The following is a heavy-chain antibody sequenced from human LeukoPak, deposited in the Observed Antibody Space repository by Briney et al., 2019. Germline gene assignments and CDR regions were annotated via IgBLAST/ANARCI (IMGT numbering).Heavy chain of an antibody. V-gene: IGHV3-48*01. Sequence: PGGSLRLSCAASGFTFSSYSMNWVRQAPGKGLEWVSYISSSSSTIYYADSVKGRFTISRDNAKNSLYLQMNRLRAEDTAVYYCARARPYYYDSSGTLDHWGQGTLVTVSS. CDR2: ISSSSSTI. J-gene: IGHJ4*02. CDR3: ARARPYYYDSSGTLDH. CDR1: GFTFSSYS. D-gene: IGHD3-22*01.